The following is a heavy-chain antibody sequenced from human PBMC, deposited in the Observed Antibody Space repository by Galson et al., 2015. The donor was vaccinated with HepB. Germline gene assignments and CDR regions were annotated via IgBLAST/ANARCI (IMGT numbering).Heavy chain of an antibody. D-gene: IGHD3-9*01. J-gene: IGHJ4*02. V-gene: IGHV3-7*01. CDR1: GFTFSSYW. CDR3: ARNPPSPIKLRYFDWLPSDVGGFDY. CDR2: IKQDGSEK. Sequence: SLRLSCAASGFTFSSYWMSWVRQAPGKGLEWVANIKQDGSEKYYVDSVKGRFTISRDNAKNSLYLQMNSLRAEDTAVYYCARNPPSPIKLRYFDWLPSDVGGFDYWGQGTLVTVSS.